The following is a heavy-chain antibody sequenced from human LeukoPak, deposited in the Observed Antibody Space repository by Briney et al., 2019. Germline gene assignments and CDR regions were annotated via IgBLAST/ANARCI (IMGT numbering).Heavy chain of an antibody. V-gene: IGHV1-2*02. CDR3: ARAHAHWNYYDSSGYANFDY. Sequence: ASVKVSCKASGYTFTGYYMHWVRQAPGQGLEWMGWINPNSGGTNYAQKFQGRVTMTRDTSISTAYMELSRLRSDDTAVYYCARAHAHWNYYDSSGYANFDYWGQGTLGTVSS. CDR2: INPNSGGT. D-gene: IGHD3-22*01. CDR1: GYTFTGYY. J-gene: IGHJ4*02.